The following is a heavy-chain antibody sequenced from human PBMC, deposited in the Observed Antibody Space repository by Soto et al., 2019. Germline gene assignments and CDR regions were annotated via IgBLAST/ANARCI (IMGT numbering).Heavy chain of an antibody. CDR3: ARLQRKSYYFDY. J-gene: IGHJ4*02. Sequence: SETLSLTCTVSGGSISSSSYYWGWIRQPPGKGLEWIGSIYYSGSTYYNPSLKSRVTMSVDTSKNQFSLKLSSVTAADTAVYYCARLQRKSYYFDYWGQGTLVTVSS. CDR2: IYYSGST. D-gene: IGHD6-25*01. CDR1: GGSISSSSYY. V-gene: IGHV4-39*01.